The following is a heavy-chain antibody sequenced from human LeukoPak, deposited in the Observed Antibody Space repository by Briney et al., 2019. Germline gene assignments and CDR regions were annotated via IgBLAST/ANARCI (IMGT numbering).Heavy chain of an antibody. Sequence: KPSETLSLTCTVSGGSISSSSYYWGWIRQPPGKGLEWIGSIYYSGSTYYNPSLKSRVTISVDTSKNQFSLKLSSVTAADTAVYYCARERVLYNWSYGGAFDIWGQGTMVTVSS. J-gene: IGHJ3*02. CDR3: ARERVLYNWSYGGAFDI. CDR1: GGSISSSSYY. D-gene: IGHD1-1*01. CDR2: IYYSGST. V-gene: IGHV4-39*07.